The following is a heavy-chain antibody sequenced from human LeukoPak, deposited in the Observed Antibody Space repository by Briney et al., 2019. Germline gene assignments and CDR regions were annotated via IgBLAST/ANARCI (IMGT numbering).Heavy chain of an antibody. CDR1: GGSMSSHY. CDR3: AGDQLALNALNI. V-gene: IGHV4-59*11. D-gene: IGHD1-1*01. J-gene: IGHJ3*02. Sequence: PSDTLSLTCNVSGGSMSSHYWSWIRQPPGQGLEWLGYISYIGSNNYSPSLKRRVTISVDTCKNEFSLRLSSVTAADTAVYFCAGDQLALNALNIWGQGTMVTVSS. CDR2: ISYIGSN.